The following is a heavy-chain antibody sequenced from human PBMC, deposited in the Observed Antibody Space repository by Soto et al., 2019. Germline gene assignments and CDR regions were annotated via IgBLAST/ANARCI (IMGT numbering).Heavy chain of an antibody. V-gene: IGHV1-18*01. D-gene: IGHD6-13*01. CDR3: ARDDGYSSTGYGMDV. CDR1: GYTFTSYG. J-gene: IGHJ6*02. CDR2: ISAYNGNT. Sequence: QVQLVQSGAEVKKPGASVKVSCKASGYTFTSYGISWVRQAPGQGLEWMGWISAYNGNTNYAQKLQGRVTMTTDTSXXTAYMELRSLRSDDTAVYYCARDDGYSSTGYGMDVWGQGTTVTVSS.